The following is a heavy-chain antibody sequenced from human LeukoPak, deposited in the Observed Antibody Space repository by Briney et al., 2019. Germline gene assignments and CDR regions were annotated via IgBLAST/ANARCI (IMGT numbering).Heavy chain of an antibody. CDR1: GFTFSDYY. CDR2: ISGSGGST. Sequence: GGSLRLSCAASGFTFSDYYMSCFRQAPGKGLEWVSAISGSGGSTYYADSVKGRFTISRDNSKNTLYLQMNSLRAEDTAVYYCAKVGLRYSSSWYGSRSDYWGQGTLVTVSS. D-gene: IGHD6-13*01. J-gene: IGHJ4*02. CDR3: AKVGLRYSSSWYGSRSDY. V-gene: IGHV3-23*01.